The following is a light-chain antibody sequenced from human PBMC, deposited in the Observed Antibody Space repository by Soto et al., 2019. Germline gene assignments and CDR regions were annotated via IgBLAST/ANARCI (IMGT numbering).Light chain of an antibody. CDR1: SSDVGGYNY. CDR2: EVS. CDR3: TSYTSSTTLDV. J-gene: IGLJ1*01. V-gene: IGLV2-14*01. Sequence: QSVLTQPASVSGSSGQSITISCTGTSSDVGGYNYVSWYQQHPGKAPKLMIYEVSNRPSGVSNRFSGSKSGHTASLTISGLQSEDEADYFCTSYTSSTTLDVFGTGTKVTVL.